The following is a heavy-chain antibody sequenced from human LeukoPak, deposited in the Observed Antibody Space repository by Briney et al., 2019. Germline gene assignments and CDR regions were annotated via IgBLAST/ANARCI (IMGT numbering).Heavy chain of an antibody. Sequence: ASVKVSCKASGYTFTGYYMHWVRQAPGQGLEWMGIINPSGGSTSHAQKFQGRVTMTRDMSTSTVYMELSSLRSEDTAVYYCARTLVGYCSSTSCLYYYYMDVWGKGTTVTVSS. V-gene: IGHV1-46*01. D-gene: IGHD2-2*01. CDR2: INPSGGST. J-gene: IGHJ6*03. CDR3: ARTLVGYCSSTSCLYYYYMDV. CDR1: GYTFTGYY.